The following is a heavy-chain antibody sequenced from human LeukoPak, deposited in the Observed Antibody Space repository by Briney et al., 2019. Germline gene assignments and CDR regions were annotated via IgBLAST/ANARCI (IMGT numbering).Heavy chain of an antibody. V-gene: IGHV3-30*04. J-gene: IGHJ6*03. Sequence: GGSLRLSCAASGFTFSTYAMHWVRQAPGKGLEWVAVISFDGSGKYYADSVKGRFTISRDNAKNMMYLQVNSVRGEDTAVYYCARDDRSWSDHYYYYMDVWGKGTTVTVSS. CDR2: ISFDGSGK. CDR1: GFTFSTYA. D-gene: IGHD6-13*01. CDR3: ARDDRSWSDHYYYYMDV.